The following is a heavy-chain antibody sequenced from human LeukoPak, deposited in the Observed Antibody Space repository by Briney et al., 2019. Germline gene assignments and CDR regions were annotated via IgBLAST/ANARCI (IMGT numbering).Heavy chain of an antibody. CDR2: IYYSGST. CDR1: GGSISSGSYY. J-gene: IGHJ4*02. Sequence: SETLSLTCTVSGGSISSGSYYWSWIRQPPGKGLEWIGYIYYSGSTNYNPSLKSRVTISVDTSKNQFSLKLSSVTAADMAVYYCASNSLGYYDRSGTFDYWGQGTLVTVSS. V-gene: IGHV4-61*01. D-gene: IGHD3-22*01. CDR3: ASNSLGYYDRSGTFDY.